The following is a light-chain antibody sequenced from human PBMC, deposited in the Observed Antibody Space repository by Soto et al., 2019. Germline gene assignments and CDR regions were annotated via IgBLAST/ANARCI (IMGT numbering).Light chain of an antibody. CDR2: GTS. CDR1: QSVGSIY. J-gene: IGKJ5*01. Sequence: GAVSLTKRERATLSCRASQSVGSIYLAWYQQKPGQAPRLLIYGTSSRATGIPDRFSGSGSGTDFSLTISRLEPEDFAVYYCQQYGISLIT. CDR3: QQYGISLIT. V-gene: IGKV3-20*01.